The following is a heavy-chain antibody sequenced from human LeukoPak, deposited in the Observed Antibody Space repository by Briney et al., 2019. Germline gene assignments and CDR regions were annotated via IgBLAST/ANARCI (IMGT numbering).Heavy chain of an antibody. D-gene: IGHD1-26*01. J-gene: IGHJ4*02. CDR2: IYYSGST. CDR1: GGSISSSSYY. Sequence: SETLSRTCTVSGGSISSSSYYWGWIRQPPGKGLEWIGSIYYSGSTYYNPSLKSRVTISGDTSKNQFSLKLSSVTAADTAVYYCARGEYSGTVDYFDYWGQGTLVTVSS. V-gene: IGHV4-39*01. CDR3: ARGEYSGTVDYFDY.